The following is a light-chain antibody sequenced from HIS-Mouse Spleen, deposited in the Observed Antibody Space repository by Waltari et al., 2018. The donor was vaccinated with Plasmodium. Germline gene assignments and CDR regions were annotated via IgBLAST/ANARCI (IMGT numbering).Light chain of an antibody. CDR2: EDS. V-gene: IGLV3-10*01. CDR1: ALPKKY. CDR3: YSTDSSGNHRV. Sequence: SYELTQPPSVSVSPGHTARITCSVDALPKKYAYWYQQKSGQAPVLVIYEDSKRPSGIPERFSGSSSGTMATLTISGAQVEDEADYYCYSTDSSGNHRVFGGGTKLTVL. J-gene: IGLJ3*02.